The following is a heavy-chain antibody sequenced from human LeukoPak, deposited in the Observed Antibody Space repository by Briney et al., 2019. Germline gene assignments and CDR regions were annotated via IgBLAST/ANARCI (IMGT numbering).Heavy chain of an antibody. CDR1: GFTFSSYS. CDR2: ISVSSGTM. Sequence: GGSLRLSCAASGFTFSSYSMNWVRQAPGKGLEWVSYISVSSGTMYYADSVKGRFITSRDNAKNALYLQMNSLRDEDTAVYYCARDSSYAFDIWGRGTMVTVSS. V-gene: IGHV3-48*02. J-gene: IGHJ3*02. CDR3: ARDSSYAFDI. D-gene: IGHD3-10*01.